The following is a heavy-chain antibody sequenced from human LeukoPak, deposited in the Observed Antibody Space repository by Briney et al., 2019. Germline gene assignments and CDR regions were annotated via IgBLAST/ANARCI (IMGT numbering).Heavy chain of an antibody. CDR3: AREGVVVTLRGAFDI. CDR1: GFTFDDYA. J-gene: IGHJ3*02. CDR2: ISWNSGSI. V-gene: IGHV3-9*03. D-gene: IGHD2-21*02. Sequence: GGSLRLSCAASGFTFDDYAMHWVRQAPGKGLEWVSGISWNSGSIGYADSVKGRFTISRDNAKDSLYLQMNSLRAEDMALYYCAREGVVVTLRGAFDIWGQGTMVTVSS.